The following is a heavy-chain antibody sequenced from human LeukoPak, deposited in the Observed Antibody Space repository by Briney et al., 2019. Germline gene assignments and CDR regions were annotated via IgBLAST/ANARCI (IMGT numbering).Heavy chain of an antibody. V-gene: IGHV3-7*01. CDR1: GFTFSSYW. Sequence: GSLRLSCAASGFTFSSYWMSWVRRAPGKGLEWVANIKQDGSEKYYVDSVKGRFTISRDNAKNSLYLQMNSLRAEDTAVYHCARILGITGRYYFDYWGQGTLVTVFS. CDR2: IKQDGSEK. J-gene: IGHJ4*02. CDR3: ARILGITGRYYFDY. D-gene: IGHD1-20*01.